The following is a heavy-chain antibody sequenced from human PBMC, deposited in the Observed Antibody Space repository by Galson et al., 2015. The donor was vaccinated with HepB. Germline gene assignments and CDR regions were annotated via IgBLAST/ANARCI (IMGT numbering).Heavy chain of an antibody. CDR2: IKSKTDGETT. CDR3: TTDVYYSTYWSWLDP. J-gene: IGHJ5*02. D-gene: IGHD2-8*02. CDR1: GFPFNNAW. Sequence: SLRLSCAASGFPFNNAWMTWVRQAPGRGLEWVGRIKSKTDGETTDYAAPVKGRFTISRDDSKNSLYLQMNSLKTEDTAVYYCTTDVYYSTYWSWLDPWGQGTL. V-gene: IGHV3-15*01.